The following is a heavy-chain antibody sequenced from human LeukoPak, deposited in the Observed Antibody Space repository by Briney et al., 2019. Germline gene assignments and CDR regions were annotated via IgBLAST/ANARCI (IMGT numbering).Heavy chain of an antibody. V-gene: IGHV4-39*07. CDR1: GGSISSSSYY. J-gene: IGHJ4*02. CDR2: IYYSGST. Sequence: PSETLSLTCTVSGGSISSSSYYWGWIRQPPGKGLEWIGSIYYSGSTYYNPSLKSRVTISVDTSKNQFSLKLSSVTAADTAVYYCARVSELLRGMDYWGQGTLVTVSS. CDR3: ARVSELLRGMDY. D-gene: IGHD1-26*01.